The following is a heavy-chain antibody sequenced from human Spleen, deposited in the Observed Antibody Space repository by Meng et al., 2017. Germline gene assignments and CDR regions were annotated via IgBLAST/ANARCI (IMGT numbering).Heavy chain of an antibody. CDR2: IGHSGFT. D-gene: IGHD6-19*01. Sequence: QPQLQESGPGMVKPSEALSLPCSVSGGSISTSGYYWGWIRQPPGKGLEWIGSIGHSGFTYYTLSLKSRVTVSIDTSRNQFSLWLTSVTAADTAVYYCVRSSGWVKTGFDPWGQGTLVTVSS. J-gene: IGHJ5*02. V-gene: IGHV4-39*01. CDR3: VRSSGWVKTGFDP. CDR1: GGSISTSGYY.